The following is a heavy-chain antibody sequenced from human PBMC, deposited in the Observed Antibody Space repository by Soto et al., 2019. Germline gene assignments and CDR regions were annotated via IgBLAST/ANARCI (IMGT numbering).Heavy chain of an antibody. CDR2: IYHSGSK. Sequence: SETLSLTCAVSNYSISSGYYWGWVRQPPGKGPEWIGSIYHSGSKYYNPSLKSRVTIPVDTSKNRFSLKLSSVTAADTAVYFCVRTFDYYGMDVWGQGTTVTVSS. J-gene: IGHJ6*02. CDR3: VRTFDYYGMDV. D-gene: IGHD3-3*02. CDR1: NYSISSGYY. V-gene: IGHV4-38-2*01.